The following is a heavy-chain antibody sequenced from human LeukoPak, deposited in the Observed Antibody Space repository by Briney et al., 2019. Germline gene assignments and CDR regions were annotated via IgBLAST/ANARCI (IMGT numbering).Heavy chain of an antibody. D-gene: IGHD6-13*01. J-gene: IGHJ4*02. CDR1: GFTFSSYN. Sequence: GGSLRLSCAASGFTFSSYNMNWVRQAPGKGLELVSYISTRGSTTYYADSVKGRFTISRDNAKNSLYLQMNSLRAEDTAVYYCAKDGNAAFDYWGQGTLVTVSS. V-gene: IGHV3-48*04. CDR2: ISTRGSTT. CDR3: AKDGNAAFDY.